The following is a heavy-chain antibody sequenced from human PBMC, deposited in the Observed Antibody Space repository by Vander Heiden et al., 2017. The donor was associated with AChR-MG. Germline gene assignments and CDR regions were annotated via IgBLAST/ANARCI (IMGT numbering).Heavy chain of an antibody. Sequence: QVQLVESGGGVVQPGASLRLSCSASGFTFTTYVIHWVRQAPGKGLEWVAGTSYDGDKKYYADSVKGRFTISRDNAKNTVSLQMDSLRTGDTAVYYCAKTGYSGYALGHWGQGTLVTVSS. CDR1: GFTFTTYV. J-gene: IGHJ4*02. V-gene: IGHV3-30*18. D-gene: IGHD5-12*01. CDR2: TSYDGDKK. CDR3: AKTGYSGYALGH.